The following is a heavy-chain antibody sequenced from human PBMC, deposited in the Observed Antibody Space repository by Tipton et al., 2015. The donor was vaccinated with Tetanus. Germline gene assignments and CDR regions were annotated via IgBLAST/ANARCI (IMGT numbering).Heavy chain of an antibody. V-gene: IGHV3-23*01. D-gene: IGHD4-17*01. CDR1: GFTFSSYA. CDR3: AKFVGTAGGDYGDPNDAFDI. Sequence: SLRLSCTASGFTFSSYAMSWVRQAPGKGLEWVSAISGSGGSTYYADSVKGRFTISRDNSKNTLYLQMNSLRAEDTAVYYCAKFVGTAGGDYGDPNDAFDIWGQGTMVTVSS. CDR2: ISGSGGST. J-gene: IGHJ3*02.